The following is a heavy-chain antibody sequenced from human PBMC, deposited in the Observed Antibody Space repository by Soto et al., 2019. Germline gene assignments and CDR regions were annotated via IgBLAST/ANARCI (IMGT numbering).Heavy chain of an antibody. CDR1: GYTFTSYG. CDR3: ARGIKYGAYSRWFDP. J-gene: IGHJ5*02. CDR2: MNPNSGNT. Sequence: ASVKVSCKASGYTFTSYGISWVRQAPGQGLEWMGWMNPNSGNTGYAQKFQGRVTMTRNTSISTAYMELSSLRSEDTAVYFCARGIKYGAYSRWFDPWGQGTLVTVSS. D-gene: IGHD4-17*01. V-gene: IGHV1-8*02.